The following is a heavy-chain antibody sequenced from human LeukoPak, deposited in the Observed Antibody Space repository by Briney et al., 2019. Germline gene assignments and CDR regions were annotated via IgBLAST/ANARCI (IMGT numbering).Heavy chain of an antibody. CDR2: IYYSGST. D-gene: IGHD2-2*01. Sequence: PSETLSLTCTVSGGSISSGSYYWSWIRQHPGKGLEWIGYIYYSGSTYYNPSLKSRVTISVGTSKNQFSLKLSSVTAADTAVYYCARVPGVVPAEEGNNWFDPWGQGTLVTVSS. CDR3: ARVPGVVPAEEGNNWFDP. V-gene: IGHV4-31*03. J-gene: IGHJ5*02. CDR1: GGSISSGSYY.